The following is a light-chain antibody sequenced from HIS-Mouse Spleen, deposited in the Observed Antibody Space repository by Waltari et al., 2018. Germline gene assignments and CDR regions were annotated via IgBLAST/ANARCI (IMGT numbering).Light chain of an antibody. CDR1: SSDVGGYNL. Sequence: QSALTQPASVSGSPGQSITISCTGTSSDVGGYNLVSWYQQHPGKAPKLMIYEGSKRPAGVSNRFSGSKSGNTASLTISGLQAEDEADYYCCSYAGSSTFGVFGGGTKLTVL. J-gene: IGLJ3*02. CDR3: CSYAGSSTFGV. CDR2: EGS. V-gene: IGLV2-23*03.